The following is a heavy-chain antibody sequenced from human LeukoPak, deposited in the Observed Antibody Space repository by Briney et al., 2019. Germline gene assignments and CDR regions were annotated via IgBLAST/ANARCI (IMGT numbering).Heavy chain of an antibody. CDR3: ARDPDY. Sequence: GGSLRLSCVASGFAFRNHAMNWVRQAPGKGLEWVSVLSGSGHRTYYTDSVKGRFTISRDNSKNTLYLQMHSLRVEDTAVYYCARDPDYWGQGTLVTVSS. J-gene: IGHJ4*02. CDR2: LSGSGHRT. V-gene: IGHV3-23*01. CDR1: GFAFRNHA.